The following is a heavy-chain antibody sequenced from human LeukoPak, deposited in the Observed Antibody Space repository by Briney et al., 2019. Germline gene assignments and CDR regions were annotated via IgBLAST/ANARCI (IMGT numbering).Heavy chain of an antibody. CDR2: IYPGDSDT. D-gene: IGHD2-2*01. V-gene: IGHV5-51*01. CDR3: ARRAPDCSSTSCYDY. CDR1: GYSFTTYW. J-gene: IGHJ4*02. Sequence: GESLKISCKGSGYSFTTYWIGWVRQMPGKGLEWMGIIYPGDSDTRYSPSFQGQVTISADKSISTAYLQWSSLKASDTAMYYCARRAPDCSSTSCYDYWGQGTLVTVSS.